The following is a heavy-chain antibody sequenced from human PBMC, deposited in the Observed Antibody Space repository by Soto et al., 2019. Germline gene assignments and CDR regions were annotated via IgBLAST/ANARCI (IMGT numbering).Heavy chain of an antibody. CDR2: ISAYNGNT. J-gene: IGHJ6*02. CDR1: GYTFTSYG. Sequence: GASVKVSCKASGYTFTSYGISWVRQAPGQGLEWMGWISAYNGNTNYAQKLQGRVTMTTDTSTSTAYMELRSLRSDDTAVYYCARDFVVPDAIWYYYGMDVWGQGTTVTVSS. CDR3: ARDFVVPDAIWYYYGMDV. V-gene: IGHV1-18*01. D-gene: IGHD2-2*02.